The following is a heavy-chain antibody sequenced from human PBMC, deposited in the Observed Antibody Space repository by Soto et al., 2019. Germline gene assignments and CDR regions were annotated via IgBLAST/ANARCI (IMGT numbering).Heavy chain of an antibody. J-gene: IGHJ6*02. CDR1: GFTFSNDW. Sequence: EVQLVESGGGLVQPGGSLRLSCAASGFTFSNDWMYWVRQAPGKGLVWVSRVNNDGTDTTHADTVKGRFTISRDNAENKLYLQMNSLRAADPSVYYCERGGLQHALAVWGQGSTVTVSS. V-gene: IGHV3-74*03. D-gene: IGHD2-21*01. CDR2: VNNDGTDT. CDR3: ERGGLQHALAV.